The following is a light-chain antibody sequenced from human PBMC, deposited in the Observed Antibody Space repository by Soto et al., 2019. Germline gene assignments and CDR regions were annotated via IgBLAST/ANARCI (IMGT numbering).Light chain of an antibody. CDR1: SSDVGGHNY. CDR3: SSNTGNSTLV. Sequence: QSVLTQSPSASGSPGQSVTISCTGTSSDVGGHNYVSWYQHHPGKAPKLIIYEVSKRPSGVPDRFSGSKSGNTASLTVSGLQAEDEAVYYCSSNTGNSTLVFGGGTKVTVL. CDR2: EVS. J-gene: IGLJ3*02. V-gene: IGLV2-8*01.